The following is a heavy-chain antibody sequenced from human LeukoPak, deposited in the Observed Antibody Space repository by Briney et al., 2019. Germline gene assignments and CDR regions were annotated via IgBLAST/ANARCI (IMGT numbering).Heavy chain of an antibody. CDR3: ARGGVAGTWYYFDY. J-gene: IGHJ4*02. CDR2: INHSGST. Sequence: SETLSLTCAVYGGSFSGYYWSWIRQPPGKGLEWIGEINHSGSTNYNPSLKSRGTILVDTSKNQFSLKLSSVTAADTAVYYCARGGVAGTWYYFDYWGQGTLVTVSS. V-gene: IGHV4-34*01. D-gene: IGHD6-19*01. CDR1: GGSFSGYY.